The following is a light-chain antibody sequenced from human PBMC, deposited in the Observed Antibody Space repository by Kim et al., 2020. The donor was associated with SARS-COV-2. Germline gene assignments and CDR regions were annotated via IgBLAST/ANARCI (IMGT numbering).Light chain of an antibody. Sequence: QSVAALCTETSTDIGAFENVFWYLQHPGRAPKLLIWDVNNRPSGISDRFSGSKSGNTASLTISKLQTEDEADYYCTSHSSTNTLLFGTGTKVSVL. CDR3: TSHSSTNTLL. J-gene: IGLJ1*01. V-gene: IGLV2-14*03. CDR2: DVN. CDR1: STDIGAFEN.